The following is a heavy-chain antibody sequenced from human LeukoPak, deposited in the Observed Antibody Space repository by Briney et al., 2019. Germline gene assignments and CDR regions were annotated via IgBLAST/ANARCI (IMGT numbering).Heavy chain of an antibody. CDR2: IKSKTDGGTT. Sequence: SWIRQHPGKGLEWVGHIKSKTDGGTTDYAAPVKGRFTISRDDSKTTLFLQMNSLKTEDTAVYYCTTHMWGYYDYWGQGTLVTVSS. D-gene: IGHD3-22*01. J-gene: IGHJ4*02. V-gene: IGHV3-15*01. CDR3: TTHMWGYYDY.